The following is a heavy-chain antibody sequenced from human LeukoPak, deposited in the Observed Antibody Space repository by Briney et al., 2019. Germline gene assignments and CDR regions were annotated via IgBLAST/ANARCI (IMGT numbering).Heavy chain of an antibody. CDR3: ARHGAYSSSWYRNWFDP. CDR1: GGSISSSPYY. V-gene: IGHV4-39*01. CDR2: IYYSGTT. D-gene: IGHD6-13*01. J-gene: IGHJ5*02. Sequence: SETLSLTCTVSGGSISSSPYYWGWIRQPPGKGLEWIGSIYYSGTTHYNPSLESRVTISVDTSKNQFSPKLSSVTAADTAVYYCARHGAYSSSWYRNWFDPWGQGTLVTVSS.